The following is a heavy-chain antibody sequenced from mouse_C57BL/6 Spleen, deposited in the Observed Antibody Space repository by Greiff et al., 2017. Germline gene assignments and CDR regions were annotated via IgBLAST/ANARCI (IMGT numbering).Heavy chain of an antibody. J-gene: IGHJ1*03. CDR1: GFTFSSYA. Sequence: DVKLVESGGGLVKPGGSLKLSCAASGFTFSSYAMSWVRQTPEKRLEWVATISDGGSYTYYPDNVKGRFTISRDNAKNNLYLQMSHLKSEDTAMYYCARDNGYGSSYGYFDVWGTGTTVTVSS. D-gene: IGHD1-1*01. CDR2: ISDGGSYT. CDR3: ARDNGYGSSYGYFDV. V-gene: IGHV5-4*01.